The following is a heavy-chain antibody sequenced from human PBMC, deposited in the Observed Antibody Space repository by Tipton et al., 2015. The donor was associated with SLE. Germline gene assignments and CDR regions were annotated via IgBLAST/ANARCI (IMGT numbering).Heavy chain of an antibody. CDR3: ARGGSYGDARLFDY. V-gene: IGHV3-13*04. J-gene: IGHJ4*02. CDR2: IGTAGDT. Sequence: SLRLSCAASGFTFSSYDMHWVRQATGKGLEWVSAIGTAGDTYYPGSVRGRFTISRENAKNSLYLQMNSLRAGDTAVYYCARGGSYGDARLFDYWGQGTLASDAS. D-gene: IGHD4-17*01. CDR1: GFTFSSYD.